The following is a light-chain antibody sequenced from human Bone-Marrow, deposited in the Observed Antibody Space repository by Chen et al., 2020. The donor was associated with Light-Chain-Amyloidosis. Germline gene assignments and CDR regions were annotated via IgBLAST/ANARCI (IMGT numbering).Light chain of an antibody. Sequence: QTVVTQEPSFSVSPGGTVTLTSCLGSGSVSTGYYPSWYQQTPGQAPRTLIYSTNTRSSGVPDRFSGSILGNKAALTITGAQADDESDYYCLLYMGSGSWVFGGGTKVTVL. V-gene: IGLV8-61*01. J-gene: IGLJ3*02. CDR1: SGSVSTGYY. CDR2: STN. CDR3: LLYMGSGSWV.